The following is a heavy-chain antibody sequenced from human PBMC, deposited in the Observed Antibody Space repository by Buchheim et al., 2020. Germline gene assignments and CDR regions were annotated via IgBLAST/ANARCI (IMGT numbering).Heavy chain of an antibody. D-gene: IGHD2-2*02. CDR1: GFSFSSCW. CDR2: TNTDGTYT. CDR3: ARVGYCSSTSCYTLDY. J-gene: IGHJ4*02. V-gene: IGHV3-74*01. Sequence: EVQLVESGGGLVQPGGSLRLSCAASGFSFSSCWMHWVRQTPGKGLLWVSRTNTDGTYTSYADSVKGRFTISRDNARNMVYLEMNSLRAEDTAVYYCARVGYCSSTSCYTLDYWGQGTL.